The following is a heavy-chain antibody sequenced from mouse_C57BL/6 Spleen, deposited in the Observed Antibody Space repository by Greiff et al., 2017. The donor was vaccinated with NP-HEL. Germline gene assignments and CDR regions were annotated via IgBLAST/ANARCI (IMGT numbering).Heavy chain of an antibody. J-gene: IGHJ3*01. V-gene: IGHV2-2*01. D-gene: IGHD1-1*01. Sequence: QVQLQQSGPGLVQPSQSLSITCTVSGFSLTSYGVHWVRQSPGKGLEWLGVLWSGGSTDYNAAFISRLSISKDNSKSQVFFKMNSLQADDTAIYYCARNWDYGSSYFAYWGQGTLVTVSA. CDR1: GFSLTSYG. CDR3: ARNWDYGSSYFAY. CDR2: LWSGGST.